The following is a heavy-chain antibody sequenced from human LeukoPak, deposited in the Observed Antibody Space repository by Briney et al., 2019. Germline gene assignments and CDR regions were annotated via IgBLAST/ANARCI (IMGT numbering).Heavy chain of an antibody. V-gene: IGHV4-59*01. J-gene: IGHJ6*02. CDR1: GGSISSYY. Sequence: PSETLSLTCTVSGGSISSYYWSWIRQPPGKGLEWIGYIYYSGSTNYNPSLKSRVTISVDTSKNQFSLKLSSVTAADTAVYYCAGSIYYGMDVRGQGTTVTVSS. CDR2: IYYSGST. CDR3: AGSIYYGMDV.